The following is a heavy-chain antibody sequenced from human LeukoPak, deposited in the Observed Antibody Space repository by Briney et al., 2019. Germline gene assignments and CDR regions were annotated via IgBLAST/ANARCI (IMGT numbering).Heavy chain of an antibody. Sequence: GGSLRLSCAASGFTFSSYGMHWVRQAPGKGLEWVAFIRYDGSNKYYADSVKGRFTISRDNSKNTLYLQMNSLRAEDTAVYYCAKVRYYDSSGYCDYWGQGTLVTVSS. J-gene: IGHJ4*02. D-gene: IGHD3-22*01. CDR2: IRYDGSNK. V-gene: IGHV3-30*02. CDR1: GFTFSSYG. CDR3: AKVRYYDSSGYCDY.